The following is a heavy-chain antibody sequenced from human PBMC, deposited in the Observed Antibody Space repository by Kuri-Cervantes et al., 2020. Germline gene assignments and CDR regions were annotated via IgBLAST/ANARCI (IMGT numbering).Heavy chain of an antibody. CDR3: ARDKGDGDRYNWFDP. J-gene: IGHJ5*02. CDR2: IYYSGST. CDR1: GGSISSSSYY. Sequence: SETLSLTCTVSGGSISSSSYYWSWIRQPPGKGLEWIGYIYYSGSTNYNPSLKSRVTISVDTSKNQFSLKLSSVTAADTAVYYCARDKGDGDRYNWFDPWGQGTLVTVSS. V-gene: IGHV4-61*01. D-gene: IGHD4-17*01.